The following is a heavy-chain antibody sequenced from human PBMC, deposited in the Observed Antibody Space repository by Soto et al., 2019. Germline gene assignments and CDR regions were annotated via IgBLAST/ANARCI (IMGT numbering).Heavy chain of an antibody. D-gene: IGHD5-12*01. J-gene: IGHJ6*02. CDR2: XXXIFGTA. CDR3: AKGGYSGYDVQGYYYYYGMDV. V-gene: IGHV1-69*01. CDR1: XGTFSSXA. Sequence: QVQLVQSGAXVKKPGSSVKVSCXXXXGTFSSXAXXXXXXAPGQGLEWMGGXXXIFGTANYAQKFQGRVTITADESTSTAYMELSSLRSEDTAVYYCAKGGYSGYDVQGYYYYYGMDVWGQGTTVTVSS.